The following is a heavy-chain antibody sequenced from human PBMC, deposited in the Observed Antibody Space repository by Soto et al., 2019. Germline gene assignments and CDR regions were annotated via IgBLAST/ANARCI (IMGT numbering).Heavy chain of an antibody. CDR1: GGTFSSYA. D-gene: IGHD2-15*01. CDR2: IIPIFGTA. V-gene: IGHV1-69*13. Sequence: SVKVSCKASGGTFSSYAISWVRQAPGQGLEWMGGIIPIFGTANYAQKFQGRVTITADESTSTAYMELSSLRSEDTAVYYCARPPNCSGGSCYSHYYGMDVWGQGTTVTVS. CDR3: ARPPNCSGGSCYSHYYGMDV. J-gene: IGHJ6*02.